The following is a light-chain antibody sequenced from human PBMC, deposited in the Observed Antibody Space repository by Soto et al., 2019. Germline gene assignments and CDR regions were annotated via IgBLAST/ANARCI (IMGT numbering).Light chain of an antibody. CDR1: SSDVGGYNY. Sequence: QSALTQPASMSGSPGQSITISCTGTSSDVGGYNYVSWYQQHPGKAPKLMIYEVSNRPSGVSHRFSGSKSGNTASLTISGLQAEDEADYYCSSYTSSSTLVFGTGTRSPS. CDR2: EVS. CDR3: SSYTSSSTLV. J-gene: IGLJ1*01. V-gene: IGLV2-14*01.